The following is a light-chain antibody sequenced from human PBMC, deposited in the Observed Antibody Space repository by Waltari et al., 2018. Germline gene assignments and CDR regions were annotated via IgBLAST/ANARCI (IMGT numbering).Light chain of an antibody. V-gene: IGKV1-39*01. CDR2: KAS. Sequence: DIQMTQSPSSLSASVGDRVTITCRASESVNNYLNWYQQKSGKAPKLLIYKASTLQSGVPSRFSGSGSGTDYSITISSLQSEDFATYYCQHGYASPPTFGGGTKVEIK. J-gene: IGKJ4*01. CDR3: QHGYASPPT. CDR1: ESVNNY.